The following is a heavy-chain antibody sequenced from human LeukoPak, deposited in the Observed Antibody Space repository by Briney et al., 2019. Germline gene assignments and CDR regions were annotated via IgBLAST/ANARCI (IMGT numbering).Heavy chain of an antibody. CDR3: ARHGGDGYDYFDY. CDR2: IYTSGST. CDR1: GGSISSYY. D-gene: IGHD5-24*01. Sequence: SETLSLTCTVSGGSISSYYWSWTRQPPGKGLEWIGYIYTSGSTNYNPSLKSRVTISVDTSKNQFSLKLSSVTAADTAVYYCARHGGDGYDYFDYWGQGTLVTVSS. V-gene: IGHV4-4*09. J-gene: IGHJ4*02.